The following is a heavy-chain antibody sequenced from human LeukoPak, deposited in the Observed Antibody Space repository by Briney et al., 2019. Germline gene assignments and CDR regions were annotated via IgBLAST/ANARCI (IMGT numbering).Heavy chain of an antibody. CDR2: IYTSGSI. Sequence: PSETLSLTCTVSGGSISSYYWSWIRQPPGKGLEWIGYIYTSGSINYNPSLKSRVTISVDTSKNQSSLKLSSVTAADTAVYYCASTEIDSSGYFFFDYWGQGTLVTVSS. D-gene: IGHD3-22*01. V-gene: IGHV4-4*09. CDR3: ASTEIDSSGYFFFDY. CDR1: GGSISSYY. J-gene: IGHJ4*02.